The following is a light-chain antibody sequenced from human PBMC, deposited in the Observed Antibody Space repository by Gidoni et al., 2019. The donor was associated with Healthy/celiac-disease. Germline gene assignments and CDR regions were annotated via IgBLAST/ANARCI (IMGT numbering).Light chain of an antibody. Sequence: SYELTHPPSVSVSPGQTASITCSGDNLGDKYACWYQQKPGQSPVLVIYQDSKRPAGIPERFAGSNSGNTATLTISGTQAMDEADEYGQAWDSSSGVFGGGTKLTVL. CDR3: QAWDSSSGV. CDR2: QDS. V-gene: IGLV3-1*01. CDR1: NLGDKY. J-gene: IGLJ2*01.